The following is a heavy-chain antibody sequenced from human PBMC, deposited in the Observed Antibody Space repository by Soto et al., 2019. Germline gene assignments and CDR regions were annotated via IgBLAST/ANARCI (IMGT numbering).Heavy chain of an antibody. CDR1: GYTFTSYA. CDR3: ARAREFLVVVAPRRYYYGMEV. D-gene: IGHD3-22*01. Sequence: RASVKVSCKASGYTFTSYAMHWVRQAPGQRLEWMGWINAGNGNTKYSQKFQGRVTITRDTSASTAYMELSSLRSEDTAVYYCARAREFLVVVAPRRYYYGMEVWGRGTTVTVSS. CDR2: INAGNGNT. V-gene: IGHV1-3*01. J-gene: IGHJ6*01.